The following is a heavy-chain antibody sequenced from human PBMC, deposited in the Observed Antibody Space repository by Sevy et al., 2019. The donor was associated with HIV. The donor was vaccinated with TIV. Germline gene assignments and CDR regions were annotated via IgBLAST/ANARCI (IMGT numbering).Heavy chain of an antibody. J-gene: IGHJ4*02. CDR3: ARQGDLDYFDY. CDR2: IPPSDSDT. Sequence: GESLKISCKGSGYTFSPYWIAWVRQMPGQGLEWMGIIPPSDSDTEYSPSFQGHVTISVDKSINTVYLQWSSLKASDSAMYYCARQGDLDYFDYWGQGTLVTVSS. V-gene: IGHV5-51*01. CDR1: GYTFSPYW. D-gene: IGHD1-26*01.